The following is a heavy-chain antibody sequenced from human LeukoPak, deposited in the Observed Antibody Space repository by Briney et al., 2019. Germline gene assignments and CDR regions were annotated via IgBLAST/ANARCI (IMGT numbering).Heavy chain of an antibody. Sequence: PSETLSLTCTVSGGSINTPNYYWGWIRQTPGKGLEWIGNIFYSGGTYYSPSLKSRATISIDTSKNQFSLKLNSVTAADTAIYYCARRKQLWSYYYMDVWGKGTTVTVSS. CDR1: GGSINTPNYY. V-gene: IGHV4-39*07. J-gene: IGHJ6*03. CDR3: ARRKQLWSYYYMDV. CDR2: IFYSGGT. D-gene: IGHD5-18*01.